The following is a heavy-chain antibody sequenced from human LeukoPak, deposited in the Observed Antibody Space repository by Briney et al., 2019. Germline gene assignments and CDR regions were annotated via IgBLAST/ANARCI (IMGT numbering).Heavy chain of an antibody. CDR2: IYYSGTT. D-gene: IGHD6-25*01. CDR1: GGSISSGVYY. V-gene: IGHV4-31*03. J-gene: IGHJ4*02. Sequence: PSETLSLTCTVSGGSISSGVYYWSWIRQHPGEGLEWIGYIYYSGTTYYNPSLQSRVTISVDTSKNQLSLQLTSVTAADTAVYYCATGSSSVLEYWGQGTPVTVSS. CDR3: ATGSSSVLEY.